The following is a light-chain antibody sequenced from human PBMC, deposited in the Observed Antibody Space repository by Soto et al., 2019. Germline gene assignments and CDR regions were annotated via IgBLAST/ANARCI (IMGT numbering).Light chain of an antibody. V-gene: IGKV1-6*01. CDR3: LQDFNYPWT. CDR1: QGLSSY. J-gene: IGKJ1*01. Sequence: IQLTQSPSFLSASVGDRVTITCRASQGLSSYLAWYQQKPGKAPKLLIYAASSLQSGVPSRFSGSGSSTDFTLTISSLQPEDFATYYCLQDFNYPWTFGQGTKVDI. CDR2: AAS.